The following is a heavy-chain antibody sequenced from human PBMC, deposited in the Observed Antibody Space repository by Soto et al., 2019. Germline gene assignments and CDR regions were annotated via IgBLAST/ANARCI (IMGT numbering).Heavy chain of an antibody. Sequence: GGSLRLSCAVSGFTFGDFAMSWVRQAPGKGQERVSGINWNGISTSYRDSVKGRFTISRDNSKNTLYLQMNSLRAEDTAVYYCAKDIAVLRYFDWLPILDYWGQGTLVTVSS. V-gene: IGHV3-20*04. CDR3: AKDIAVLRYFDWLPILDY. CDR1: GFTFGDFA. CDR2: INWNGIST. J-gene: IGHJ4*02. D-gene: IGHD3-9*01.